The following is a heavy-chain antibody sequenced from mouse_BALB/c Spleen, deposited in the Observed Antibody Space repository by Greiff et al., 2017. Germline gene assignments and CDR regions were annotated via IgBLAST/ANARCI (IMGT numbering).Heavy chain of an antibody. CDR3: ARVEDFITTVVATPFAY. CDR2: IFPGTGTT. Sequence: QVQLQQSGAELVKPGASVKLSCKTSGYTFTSYWIQWVKQRPGQGLGWIGEIFPGTGTTYYNEKFKGKATLTIDTSSSTAYMQLSSLTSEDSAVYFCARVEDFITTVVATPFAYWGQGTLVTVSA. D-gene: IGHD1-1*01. V-gene: IGHV1S132*01. CDR1: GYTFTSYW. J-gene: IGHJ3*01.